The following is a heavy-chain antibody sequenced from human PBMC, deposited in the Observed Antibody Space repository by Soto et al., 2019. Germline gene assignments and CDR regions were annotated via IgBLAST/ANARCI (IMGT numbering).Heavy chain of an antibody. Sequence: LRLSCVASGFTFKTYDMYWVRQVPGQGLEWVSGIGTLRDTFYSASVAGRFTVSRENGRNTLYLQMNSLRAGDSGLYFCARGRSNDFSSSPPPRFDPWGRGTLVTVSS. D-gene: IGHD2-21*02. CDR2: IGTLRDT. V-gene: IGHV3-13*01. CDR3: ARGRSNDFSSSPPPRFDP. CDR1: GFTFKTYD. J-gene: IGHJ5*02.